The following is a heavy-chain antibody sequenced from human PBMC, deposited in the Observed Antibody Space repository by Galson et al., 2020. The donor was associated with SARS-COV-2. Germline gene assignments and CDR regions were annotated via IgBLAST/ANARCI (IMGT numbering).Heavy chain of an antibody. CDR1: GSTFTNYA. D-gene: IGHD3-10*01. V-gene: IGHV7-4-1*02. CDR2: LNTNTGNP. CDR3: ARGAGAWFGELLDY. Sequence: ASVKVSCKASGSTFTNYALTWVRQAPGQGLEWLAWLNTNTGNPTYAQGFTGRFVFSLDTSISTAYLQISSLKAEDTAVYYCARGAGAWFGELLDYWGQGTLVTVSS. J-gene: IGHJ4*02.